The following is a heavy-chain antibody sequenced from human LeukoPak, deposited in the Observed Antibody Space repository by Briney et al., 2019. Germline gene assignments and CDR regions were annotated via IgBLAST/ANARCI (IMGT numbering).Heavy chain of an antibody. J-gene: IGHJ3*02. V-gene: IGHV1-69*05. CDR3: ASQGLVVADAFDI. Sequence: SVNVSCKASGGTFSSYATSWVRQAPGQGLEWMGGIIPIFGTANYAQKFQGRVTITTDESTSTAYMELSSLRSEDTAVYYCASQGLVVADAFDIWGQGTMVTVSS. D-gene: IGHD2-15*01. CDR2: IIPIFGTA. CDR1: GGTFSSYA.